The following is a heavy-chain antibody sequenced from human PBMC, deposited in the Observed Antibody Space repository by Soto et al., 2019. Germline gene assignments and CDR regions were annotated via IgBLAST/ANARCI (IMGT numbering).Heavy chain of an antibody. J-gene: IGHJ6*02. CDR1: GFTFSSYG. Sequence: GGSLRLSCAASGFTFSSYGMHWVRQAPGKGLEWVAVISYDGSNKYYADSVKGRFTISRDNSKNTLYLQMNSLRAEDTAVYYCAKDLFCSSTSCYSYYYYYGMDVWGQGTTVTVSS. CDR3: AKDLFCSSTSCYSYYYYYGMDV. V-gene: IGHV3-30*18. D-gene: IGHD2-2*01. CDR2: ISYDGSNK.